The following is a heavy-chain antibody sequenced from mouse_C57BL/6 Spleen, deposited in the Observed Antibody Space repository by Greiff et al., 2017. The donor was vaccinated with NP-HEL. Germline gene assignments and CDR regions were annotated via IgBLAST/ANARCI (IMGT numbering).Heavy chain of an antibody. CDR1: GFNIKNTY. CDR2: IDPANGNT. V-gene: IGHV14-3*01. CDR3: ARSHITTVVALDY. Sequence: VQLKESVAELVRPGASVKLSCTASGFNIKNTYMHWVKQRPEQGLEWIGRIDPANGNTKYAPKFQGKATITADTSSNTAYLQLSSLTSEDTAIYYWARSHITTVVALDYWGQGTTLTVSS. D-gene: IGHD1-1*01. J-gene: IGHJ2*01.